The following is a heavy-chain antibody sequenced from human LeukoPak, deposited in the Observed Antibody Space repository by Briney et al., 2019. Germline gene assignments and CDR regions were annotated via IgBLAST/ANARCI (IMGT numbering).Heavy chain of an antibody. CDR3: ARAVYDLRGQRLIPGFDY. Sequence: GGSLRLSCAASGFTFSTYWMSWVRQAPGTGLERVANINQDGSGKYYVGSVKGRFTISRDNAKNSLYLQMNSLRAEDTAVYYCARAVYDLRGQRLIPGFDYWGRGTLVTVSS. D-gene: IGHD6-25*01. CDR2: INQDGSGK. V-gene: IGHV3-7*01. J-gene: IGHJ4*02. CDR1: GFTFSTYW.